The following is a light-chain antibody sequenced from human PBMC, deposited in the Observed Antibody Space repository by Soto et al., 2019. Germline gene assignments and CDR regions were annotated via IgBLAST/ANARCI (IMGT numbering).Light chain of an antibody. CDR2: KAS. V-gene: IGKV1-5*03. CDR1: QSVDSW. J-gene: IGKJ5*01. CDR3: QQHRSYPVT. Sequence: DIQMTQSPSTLPASIGDRVIITCRASQSVDSWLAWYQHKPGQAPKLLIYKASRFASGVPSRFSGGGSGTEFTLTINSLQSDDFATYYCQQHRSYPVTFGQGTRLEIK.